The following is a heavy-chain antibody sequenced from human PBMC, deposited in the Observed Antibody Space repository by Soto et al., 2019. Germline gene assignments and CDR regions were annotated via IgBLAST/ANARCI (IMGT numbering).Heavy chain of an antibody. CDR1: GFTFSSHA. J-gene: IGHJ4*02. CDR2: VSIGGST. D-gene: IGHD2-15*01. V-gene: IGHV3-23*01. CDR3: AKRRGAGGHFDY. Sequence: LRLSCAASGFTFSSHAIGWVRQGPGKGLEWVAVVSIGGSTHYADSVRGRFTISRDNSKNTLSLQMNSLTAEDTAVYFCAKRRGAGGHFDYWGQGALVTVSS.